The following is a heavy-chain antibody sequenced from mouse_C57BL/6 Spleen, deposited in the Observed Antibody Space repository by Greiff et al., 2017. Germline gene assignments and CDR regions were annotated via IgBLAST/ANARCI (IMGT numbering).Heavy chain of an antibody. CDR2: ISSGGSYT. D-gene: IGHD2-1*01. Sequence: EVQVVESGGDLVKPGGSLKLSCAASGFTFSSYGMSWVRQTPDKRLEWVATISSGGSYTYYPDSVKGRFTIFRDNAKNTLYLQMSSLKSEDTAMYYCARLDLLPAMDYWGQGTSVTVSS. CDR3: ARLDLLPAMDY. CDR1: GFTFSSYG. J-gene: IGHJ4*01. V-gene: IGHV5-6*01.